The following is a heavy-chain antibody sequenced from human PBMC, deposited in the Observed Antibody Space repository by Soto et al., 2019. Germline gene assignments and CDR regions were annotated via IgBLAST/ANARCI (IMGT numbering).Heavy chain of an antibody. Sequence: QVRLVESGGGVVQPGTSLRLSCAASGFTFSDYVIHWVRQAAGKGLEWVASMTYDGATEYYADSVKGRFTMSRDNSKRALSLQMNSLRPDVTAVYYCARVRLSIAVNDALEVWGQGTTVTVSS. CDR3: ARVRLSIAVNDALEV. V-gene: IGHV3-30*14. CDR1: GFTFSDYV. J-gene: IGHJ3*01. CDR2: MTYDGATE. D-gene: IGHD3-3*02.